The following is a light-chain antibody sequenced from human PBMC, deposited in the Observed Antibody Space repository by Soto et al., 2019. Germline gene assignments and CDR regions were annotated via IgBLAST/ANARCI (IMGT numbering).Light chain of an antibody. CDR1: SSKIGNNY. J-gene: IGLJ1*01. CDR3: VTWYSSLRAWV. Sequence: QSWLTQPPSVSAASGQKVTISCSGSSSKIGNNYVSWYPQLPGTAPKLLIYENIKRPSRIPDRFSGPKSGTSPTLGTSGLQTGVELDYYSVTWYSSLRAWVFGAGTKVNVL. V-gene: IGLV1-51*02. CDR2: ENI.